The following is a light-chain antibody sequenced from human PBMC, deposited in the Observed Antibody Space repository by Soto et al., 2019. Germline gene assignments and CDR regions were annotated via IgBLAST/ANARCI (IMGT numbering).Light chain of an antibody. CDR2: EVT. Sequence: QSALTQPPSASGSPGQSVTISCTGTSNDIGDYNSVSWYQQHPGKAPKLMISEVTKRPSGVPDRFSGSKSGNTASLTVSGLQAEDEADYYCTSYAANNNLLFGGGTKVTVL. J-gene: IGLJ3*02. CDR1: SNDIGDYNS. V-gene: IGLV2-8*01. CDR3: TSYAANNNLL.